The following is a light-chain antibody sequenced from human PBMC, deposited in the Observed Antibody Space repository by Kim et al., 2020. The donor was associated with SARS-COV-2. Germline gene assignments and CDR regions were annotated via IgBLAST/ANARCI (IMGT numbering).Light chain of an antibody. CDR3: QQYGTSPPYT. CDR2: GAS. J-gene: IGKJ2*01. V-gene: IGKV3-20*01. CDR1: QSVSSSH. Sequence: IVLAQSPGTLSLSPGERATLSCRASQSVSSSHLAWYQQKPGQAPRLLIYGASSRATGIPDRFSGSGSGTDFTLTISRLAPEDFAVYYCQQYGTSPPYTFGQGTKLEI.